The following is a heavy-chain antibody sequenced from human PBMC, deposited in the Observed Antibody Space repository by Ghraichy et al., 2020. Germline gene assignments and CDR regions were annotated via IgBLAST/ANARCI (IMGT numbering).Heavy chain of an antibody. CDR3: ARQGGSSWIKSYYFDY. D-gene: IGHD6-13*01. CDR2: IYPGDSDT. CDR1: GYSFTSYW. V-gene: IGHV5-51*01. J-gene: IGHJ4*02. Sequence: GESLNISCKGSGYSFTSYWIGWVRQMPGKGLEWMGIIYPGDSDTRYSPSFQGQVTISADKSISTAYLQWSSLKASDTAMYYCARQGGSSWIKSYYFDYWGQGTLVTVSS.